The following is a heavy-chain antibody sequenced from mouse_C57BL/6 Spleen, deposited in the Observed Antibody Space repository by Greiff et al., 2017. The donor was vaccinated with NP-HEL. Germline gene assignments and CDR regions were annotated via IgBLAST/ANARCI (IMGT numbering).Heavy chain of an antibody. CDR1: GFTFSSYA. Sequence: EVKLMESGGGLVKPGGSLKLSCAASGFTFSSYAMSWVRQTPEKRLEWVATISDGGSYTYYPDNVKGRFTISRDNAKNNLYLQMSHLKSEDTAMYYGARDEDSNDAMDYWGQGTSVTVSS. CDR2: ISDGGSYT. V-gene: IGHV5-4*01. D-gene: IGHD2-5*01. CDR3: ARDEDSNDAMDY. J-gene: IGHJ4*01.